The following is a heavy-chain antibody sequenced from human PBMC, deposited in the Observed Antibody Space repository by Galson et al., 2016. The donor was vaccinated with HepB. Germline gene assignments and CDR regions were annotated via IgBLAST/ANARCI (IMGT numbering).Heavy chain of an antibody. CDR1: GFTFRDYS. CDR2: IGGGRSLT. Sequence: SLRLSCAVSGFTFRDYSMNWVRQAPGKGLEWVSYIGGGRSLTYYSDSVKGRFTISRDNAKNSLYLQMNSLSGDDTALYYCAKDGSYSGNLHGYFDYWGQGTLVTVSS. V-gene: IGHV3-48*01. CDR3: AKDGSYSGNLHGYFDY. J-gene: IGHJ4*02. D-gene: IGHD1-26*01.